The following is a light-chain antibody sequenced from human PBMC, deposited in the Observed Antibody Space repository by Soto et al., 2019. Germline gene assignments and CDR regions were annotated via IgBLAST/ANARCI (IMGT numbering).Light chain of an antibody. V-gene: IGKV1-5*01. Sequence: DIQMTQSPSALSASVGDRVTLTCRASQSISSSLAWYQQTPGTAPKVLIYDASTLERGVPSRFSGSGFGTDFYLTITSLQPDDFATYYCQQYDSLVSFGQGTRL. CDR3: QQYDSLVS. CDR1: QSISSS. CDR2: DAS. J-gene: IGKJ1*01.